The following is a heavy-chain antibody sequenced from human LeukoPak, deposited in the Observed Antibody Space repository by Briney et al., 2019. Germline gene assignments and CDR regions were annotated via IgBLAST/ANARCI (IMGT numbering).Heavy chain of an antibody. J-gene: IGHJ5*02. CDR3: ARHRFIITMVRGVRGWFDP. CDR1: GGSFSGYY. V-gene: IGHV4-34*01. CDR2: IYYSGST. Sequence: SETLSLTCAVYGGSFSGYYWSWIRQPPGKGLEWIGSIYYSGSTYYNPSLKSRVTISVDTSKNQFSLKLSSVTAADTAVYYCARHRFIITMVRGVRGWFDPWGQGTLVTVSS. D-gene: IGHD3-10*01.